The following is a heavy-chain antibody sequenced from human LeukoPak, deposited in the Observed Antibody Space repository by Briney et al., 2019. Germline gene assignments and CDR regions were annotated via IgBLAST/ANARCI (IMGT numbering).Heavy chain of an antibody. CDR2: IIPILGIA. CDR3: ATHYYDSSGYYLGYYYYGMDV. Sequence: SVTVSCKASGGTFSSYAISWVRQAPGQGLEWMGRIIPILGIANYAQKFQGRVTITADKSTSTAYMELSSLRSEDTAVYYCATHYYDSSGYYLGYYYYGMDVWGQGTTVTVSS. CDR1: GGTFSSYA. D-gene: IGHD3-22*01. V-gene: IGHV1-69*04. J-gene: IGHJ6*02.